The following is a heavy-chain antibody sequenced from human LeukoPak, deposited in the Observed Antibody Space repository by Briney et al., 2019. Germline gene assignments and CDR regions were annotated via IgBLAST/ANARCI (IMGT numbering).Heavy chain of an antibody. CDR3: TTAYSHYYYGMDV. J-gene: IGHJ6*02. V-gene: IGHV3-15*07. CDR2: IKSKTDGGTT. Sequence: GGSLRLSCAASGFTFSNAWMNWVRQAPGKGLEWVGRIKSKTDGGTTDYAAPVKGRVTISRDDSKNTLYLQMNSLKTEDTAVYYCTTAYSHYYYGMDVWGQGTTVTVSS. D-gene: IGHD2-15*01. CDR1: GFTFSNAW.